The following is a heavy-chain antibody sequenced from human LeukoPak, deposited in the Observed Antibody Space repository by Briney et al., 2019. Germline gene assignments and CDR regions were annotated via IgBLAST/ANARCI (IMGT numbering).Heavy chain of an antibody. CDR3: ARGLIVAGGYYFDY. V-gene: IGHV4-59*01. CDR2: SYYKGST. CDR1: GGSFSGYF. Sequence: PSETLSLTCAVYGGSFSGYFWTWIRQPPGKGLQWIGHSYYKGSTNYSPSLKSRVTISVDSSKNQFSLKLSSVTAADTAVYHCARGLIVAGGYYFDYWGQGTLVTVSS. D-gene: IGHD2-15*01. J-gene: IGHJ4*02.